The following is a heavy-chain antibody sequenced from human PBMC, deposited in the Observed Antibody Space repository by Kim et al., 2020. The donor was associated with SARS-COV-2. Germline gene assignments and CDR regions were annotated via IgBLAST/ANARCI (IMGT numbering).Heavy chain of an antibody. V-gene: IGHV5-51*01. CDR3: ARRAVGATIDY. D-gene: IGHD1-26*01. J-gene: IGHJ4*02. Sequence: TNCPSCQSQVTISADKSTSTAYLQWSSLKASDTAMYYCARRAVGATIDYWGQGTLVTVSS.